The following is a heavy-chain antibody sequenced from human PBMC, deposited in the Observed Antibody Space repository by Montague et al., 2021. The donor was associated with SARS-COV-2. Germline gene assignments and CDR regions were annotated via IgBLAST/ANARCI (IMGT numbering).Heavy chain of an antibody. D-gene: IGHD3-16*02. CDR3: ARDGDYDYIWGSYRPYYFDN. Sequence: SETLSLTCTVSGGSINRYYWSWIRQPAGKGLEWIGRIYTTGSTNSNPSXXSRVTMSVDTSKNQFSLNLSSVTAADTAIYYCARDGDYDYIWGSYRPYYFDNWGQGALVTVSS. CDR1: GGSINRYY. V-gene: IGHV4-4*07. J-gene: IGHJ4*02. CDR2: IYTTGST.